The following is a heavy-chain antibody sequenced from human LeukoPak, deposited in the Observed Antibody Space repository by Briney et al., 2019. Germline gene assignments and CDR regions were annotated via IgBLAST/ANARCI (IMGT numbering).Heavy chain of an antibody. CDR2: INHSGST. J-gene: IGHJ6*02. CDR1: GGSFSGYY. Sequence: PSETLSLTCAVYGGSFSGYYWSWIRQPPGKGLEWIGEINHSGSTNYNPSLKSRVTISVDTSRNQFSLKLSSVTAADTAVYYCARVLCYSGSHRSDQYGMDVWGQGTTVTVSS. D-gene: IGHD1-26*01. CDR3: ARVLCYSGSHRSDQYGMDV. V-gene: IGHV4-34*01.